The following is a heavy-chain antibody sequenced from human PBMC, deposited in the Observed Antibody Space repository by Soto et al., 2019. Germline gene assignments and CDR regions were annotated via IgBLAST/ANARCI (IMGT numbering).Heavy chain of an antibody. CDR3: ARVPDR. CDR2: IYYNGNT. V-gene: IGHV4-59*12. J-gene: IGHJ5*02. Sequence: SETLSLTCTVSGGSINTYYWSWIRQPPGKGLEWIGYIYYNGNTYYSPSLKSRVAISVDTSKNQFSLKLSSVTAADTAVYYCARVPDRWGQGTLVTVSS. D-gene: IGHD2-2*01. CDR1: GGSINTYY.